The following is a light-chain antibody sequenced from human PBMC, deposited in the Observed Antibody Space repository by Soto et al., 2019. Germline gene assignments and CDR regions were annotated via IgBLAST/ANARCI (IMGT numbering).Light chain of an antibody. J-gene: IGKJ5*01. CDR3: QQYNSYSIT. CDR2: GAS. V-gene: IGKV3-20*01. CDR1: QSVSSSY. Sequence: VLTQSPGTLSLSPGARATLSCRASQSVSSSYLAWYQQKHGQAPRLLIFGASNRANGIPDRFSGSGSGTDFTITISRLQPEDFETYYCQQYNSYSITFGQGTRLEI.